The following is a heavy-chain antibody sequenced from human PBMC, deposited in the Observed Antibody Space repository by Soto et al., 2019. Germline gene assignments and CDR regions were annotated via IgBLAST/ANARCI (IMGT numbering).Heavy chain of an antibody. J-gene: IGHJ6*02. V-gene: IGHV3-48*03. D-gene: IGHD2-15*01. CDR3: ARDQGGYCSGGSCPRLYYYYYGMDV. CDR1: GFTFSSYE. Sequence: GGSLRLSCAASGFTFSSYEMNWVRQAPGKGLEWVSYISSSGSTIYYADSVKGRFTISRDNAKNSLYLQMNSLREDDTAVYYCARDQGGYCSGGSCPRLYYYYYGMDVWCQGTTVTVSS. CDR2: ISSSGSTI.